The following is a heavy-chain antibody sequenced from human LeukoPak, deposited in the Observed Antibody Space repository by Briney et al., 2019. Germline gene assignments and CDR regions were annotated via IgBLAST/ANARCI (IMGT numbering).Heavy chain of an antibody. V-gene: IGHV3-64*01. CDR3: ARWERGMDV. CDR1: GLTFSSYD. J-gene: IGHJ6*04. D-gene: IGHD1-26*01. CDR2: ISSNGGST. Sequence: GGSLRLSCAASGLTFSSYDMHWVRQAPGKGLEYVSAISSNGGSTYYANSVKGRFTISRDNSKNTLYLQMGSLRPEDMAVYYCARWERGMDVWGTGTTVTVSS.